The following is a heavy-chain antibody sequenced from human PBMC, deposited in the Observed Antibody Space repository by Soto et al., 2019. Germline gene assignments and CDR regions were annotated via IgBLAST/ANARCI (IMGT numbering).Heavy chain of an antibody. CDR3: ATTPTSGPDSNYIFRGNPLLLGWFDP. CDR2: IIPIFGTA. D-gene: IGHD4-4*01. Sequence: SVKVSCKASGGTFSSYAISWVRQAPGQGLEWMGGIIPIFGTANYAQKFQGRVTITADESTSTAYMELSSLRSEDTAVYYCATTPTSGPDSNYIFRGNPLLLGWFDPWGQGTLVTVSS. CDR1: GGTFSSYA. J-gene: IGHJ5*02. V-gene: IGHV1-69*13.